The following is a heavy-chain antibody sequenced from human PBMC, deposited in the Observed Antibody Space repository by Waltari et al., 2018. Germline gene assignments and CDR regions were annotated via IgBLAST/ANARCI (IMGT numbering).Heavy chain of an antibody. CDR2: IKQDGSEK. CDR1: GFPFSSSW. CDR3: ARGAVVKFGWYFDL. V-gene: IGHV3-7*01. J-gene: IGHJ2*01. Sequence: VQLVESGGGLVQPGGSLSLSCAASGFPFSSSWLRWVRQAPGKGLEGVANIKQDGSEKYYVDSVKGRFTISRDNAKNSLYLQMNSLRAEDTAVYYCARGAVVKFGWYFDLWGRGTLVTVSS. D-gene: IGHD2-15*01.